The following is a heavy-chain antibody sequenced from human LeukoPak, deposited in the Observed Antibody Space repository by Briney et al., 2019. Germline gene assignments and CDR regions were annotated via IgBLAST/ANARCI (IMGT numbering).Heavy chain of an antibody. CDR3: AKDLLSGGNCYSIFHY. CDR2: ISGSGDST. V-gene: IGHV3-23*01. Sequence: GGSLRLSCAASGFTFSSFAMSWVRQAPGKGLEWVSGISGSGDSTYYADSVKGRYTISRDNSKNTLYLQMNSLRAEDTAIYYCAKDLLSGGNCYSIFHYWGQGTLVTVSS. J-gene: IGHJ4*02. D-gene: IGHD2-15*01. CDR1: GFTFSSFA.